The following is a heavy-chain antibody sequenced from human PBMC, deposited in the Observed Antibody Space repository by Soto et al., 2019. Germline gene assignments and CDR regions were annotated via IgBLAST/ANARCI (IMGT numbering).Heavy chain of an antibody. V-gene: IGHV4-31*03. J-gene: IGHJ4*02. CDR3: ARGAYSSGWWFDY. CDR2: IYYSGST. CDR1: GGSISSGGYY. D-gene: IGHD6-19*01. Sequence: QVQLQESGPGLVKPSQTLSLTCTVSGGSISSGGYYWGWIRQHPGKGLEWIGYIYYSGSTYYNPSIKSRVTISVDTSKNQFSLKLSSVTAADTAVYYCARGAYSSGWWFDYWGQGTLVTVSS.